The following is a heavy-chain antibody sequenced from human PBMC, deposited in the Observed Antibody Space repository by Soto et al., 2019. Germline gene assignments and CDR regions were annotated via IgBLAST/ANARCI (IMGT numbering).Heavy chain of an antibody. CDR2: ISPNSGNI. Sequence: QVHLVQSGAEVKKPGASVNVSCKTSGYTFTRNGISWVRQAPGQGLEWMGWISPNSGNIKYAQKLQGRVIMTTDTSASTAYMELSSLRSDDRAVYYCWGGRDGNTWPWRDVWGPGTTVTVSS. V-gene: IGHV1-18*01. D-gene: IGHD1-1*01. J-gene: IGHJ6*02. CDR1: GYTFTRNG. CDR3: WGGRDGNTWPWRDV.